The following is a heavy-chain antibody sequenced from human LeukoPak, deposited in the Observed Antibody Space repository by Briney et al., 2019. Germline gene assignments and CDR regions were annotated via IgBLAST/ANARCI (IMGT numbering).Heavy chain of an antibody. CDR3: ARGRRVGSSSSLSY. CDR1: GYTFTSYD. D-gene: IGHD6-6*01. Sequence: ASVKVSCKASGYTFTSYDINCVRQATGQRLEWMGWMNPNSGNTGYAQKFQGRVTMTRNTSISTAYIELSSLRSEETAVYYCARGRRVGSSSSLSYWGKGTLVTVSS. CDR2: MNPNSGNT. V-gene: IGHV1-8*01. J-gene: IGHJ4*02.